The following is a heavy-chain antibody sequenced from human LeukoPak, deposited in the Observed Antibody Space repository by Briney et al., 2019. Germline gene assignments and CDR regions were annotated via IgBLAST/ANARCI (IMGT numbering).Heavy chain of an antibody. CDR3: ARDTSIAARPFAFDI. J-gene: IGHJ3*02. D-gene: IGHD6-6*01. CDR1: GFTFSSYS. Sequence: GGSLRLSCAASGFTFSSYSMNWVRQAPGKGLEWGSYISSSSSTIYYADSVKGRFTISRDNATNSLYLQMNSLRAEDTAVYYCARDTSIAARPFAFDIWGQGTMVTVSS. CDR2: ISSSSSTI. V-gene: IGHV3-48*01.